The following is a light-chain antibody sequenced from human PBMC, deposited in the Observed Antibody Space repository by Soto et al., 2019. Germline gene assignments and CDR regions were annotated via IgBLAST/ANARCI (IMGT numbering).Light chain of an antibody. Sequence: EIVLTQSPGTLSLSPGERATLSCRASQSVSSTYLAWYQQKPGQAPRLLVYGASSRATGIPDRFSGSASGADFTLTISTLEPEDFAVYYCQQYDSSPPGYTFGQGTKLEIK. V-gene: IGKV3-20*01. CDR2: GAS. CDR1: QSVSSTY. CDR3: QQYDSSPPGYT. J-gene: IGKJ2*01.